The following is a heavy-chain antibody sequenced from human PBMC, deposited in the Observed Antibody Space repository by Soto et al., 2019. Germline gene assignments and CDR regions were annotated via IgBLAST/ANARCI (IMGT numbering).Heavy chain of an antibody. CDR1: GCSMSSSSYY. J-gene: IGHJ4*02. CDR3: ARDIADDSSGWVPTFT. CDR2: IYYSGST. V-gene: IGHV4-39*07. D-gene: IGHD3-22*01. Sequence: SETLSLTCTFSGCSMSSSSYYWGWIRQPPGKGLEWIGSIYYSGSTYYNPSLKSRVTISVDTSKNQFSLKLSSVTAADTAVYYCARDIADDSSGWVPTFTWGQGILVTVSS.